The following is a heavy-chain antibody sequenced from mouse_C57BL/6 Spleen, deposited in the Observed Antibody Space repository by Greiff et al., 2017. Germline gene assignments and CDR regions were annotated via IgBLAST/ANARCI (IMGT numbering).Heavy chain of an antibody. CDR3: ARGPLGSSCNYFDY. CDR1: GYTFTDYY. Sequence: VQLQQSGPVLVKPGASVKMSCKASGYTFTDYYMNWVKQSHGKSLEWIGVINPYNGGTSYNQKFKGKATLTVDKSSSTAYMELNSLTSEDSAVYYCARGPLGSSCNYFDYWGQGTTLTVSS. J-gene: IGHJ2*01. CDR2: INPYNGGT. V-gene: IGHV1-19*01. D-gene: IGHD1-1*01.